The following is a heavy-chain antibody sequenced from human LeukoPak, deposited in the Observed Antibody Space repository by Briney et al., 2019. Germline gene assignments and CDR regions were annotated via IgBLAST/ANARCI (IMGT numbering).Heavy chain of an antibody. J-gene: IGHJ3*02. CDR3: ARGHMRGYDYVWGSYRLTTHHAFDI. CDR1: GGSFSGYY. D-gene: IGHD3-16*02. CDR2: INHSGST. V-gene: IGHV4-34*01. Sequence: PSETPSLTCAVYGGSFSGYYWSWIRQPPGKGLEWIGEINHSGSTNYNPSLKSRVTISVDTSKNQFSLKLSSVTAADTAVYYCARGHMRGYDYVWGSYRLTTHHAFDIWGQGTMVTVSS.